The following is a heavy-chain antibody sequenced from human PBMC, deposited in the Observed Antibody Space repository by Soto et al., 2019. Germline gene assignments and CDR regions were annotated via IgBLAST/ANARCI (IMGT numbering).Heavy chain of an antibody. CDR1: GGSFSGYY. Sequence: SETLSLTCAVYGGSFSGYYWSWIRQPPGKGLEWIGEINHSGSTNYNPSLKSRVTISVDTSKNQFSLKLSSVTAADTAVYYCARVRRIFGVAHKGRSAFDIWGQGTMVTVSS. CDR2: INHSGST. J-gene: IGHJ3*02. D-gene: IGHD3-3*01. CDR3: ARVRRIFGVAHKGRSAFDI. V-gene: IGHV4-34*01.